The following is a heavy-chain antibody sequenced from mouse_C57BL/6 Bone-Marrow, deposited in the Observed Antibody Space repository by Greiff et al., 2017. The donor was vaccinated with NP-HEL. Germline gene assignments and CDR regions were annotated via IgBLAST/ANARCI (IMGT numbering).Heavy chain of an antibody. CDR2: INPNNGGT. CDR1: GYTFTDYN. D-gene: IGHD1-1*01. V-gene: IGHV1-18*01. CDR3: ARTGLRGSHFDY. J-gene: IGHJ2*01. Sequence: EVKLQQSGPELVKPGASVKIPCKASGYTFTDYNMDWVKQSHGKSLEWIGDINPNNGGTIYNQKFKGKGTLTVDKSSSTAYMELRSLTSEDTAVYYCARTGLRGSHFDYWGQGTTLTVSS.